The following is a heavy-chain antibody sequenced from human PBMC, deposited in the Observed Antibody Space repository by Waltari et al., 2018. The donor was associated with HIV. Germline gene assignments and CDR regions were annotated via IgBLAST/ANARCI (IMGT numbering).Heavy chain of an antibody. V-gene: IGHV1-3*01. J-gene: IGHJ5*01. CDR3: ARESWNDAFSHNYFDS. Sequence: QVQLVQSGAVVKKPGASVKVSCQASGPTLSNYPVHWVRQAPGQRLERMGWIIPANGNTKYSQKFQGTVTFAWDTSANTAFMDLRSLRSEDTAVYSCARESWNDAFSHNYFDSWGQGTLVTVSS. D-gene: IGHD3-3*02. CDR2: IIPANGNT. CDR1: GPTLSNYP.